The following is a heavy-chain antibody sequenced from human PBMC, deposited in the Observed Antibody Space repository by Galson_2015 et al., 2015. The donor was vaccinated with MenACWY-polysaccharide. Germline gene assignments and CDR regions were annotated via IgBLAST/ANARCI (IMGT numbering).Heavy chain of an antibody. Sequence: SLRLSCAASGFTFSSYGMHWVRQAPGKGLEWVAVISYDGSNKYYADSVKGRFTISRDSSKNTLYLQMNSLRAEDTAVHYCAKGRRDIVVVPAGHTFDYWGQGTLVTVSS. CDR1: GFTFSSYG. D-gene: IGHD2-2*01. CDR3: AKGRRDIVVVPAGHTFDY. CDR2: ISYDGSNK. V-gene: IGHV3-30*18. J-gene: IGHJ4*02.